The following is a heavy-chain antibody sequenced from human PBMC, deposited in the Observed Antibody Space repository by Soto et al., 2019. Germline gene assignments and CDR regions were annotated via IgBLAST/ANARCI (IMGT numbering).Heavy chain of an antibody. CDR3: ARGECTNGVCSIGSGYYYGMDV. D-gene: IGHD2-8*01. CDR2: TYYRSKWYN. J-gene: IGHJ6*02. Sequence: SQTLSLTCAISGDSVSSNSAAWNGIRQSPSRGLEWLGRTYYRSKWYNDYAVSVKSRITINPDTSKNQFSLQLNSVTPEDTAVYYCARGECTNGVCSIGSGYYYGMDVWGQGTTVTVSS. CDR1: GDSVSSNSAA. V-gene: IGHV6-1*01.